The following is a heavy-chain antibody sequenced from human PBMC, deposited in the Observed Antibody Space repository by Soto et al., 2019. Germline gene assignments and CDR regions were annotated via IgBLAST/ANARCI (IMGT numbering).Heavy chain of an antibody. Sequence: QVQLVQSGGEVKRPGASVKVSCKTSGYTFSNYGITLARQAPGQPLEWLGWISLYSDGTNYAQKFQGRVSMTTDTSTTTAYMELRSMRSDDTAVYYCARVVPGAEAWFGPWGQGTLVTVSS. CDR3: ARVVPGAEAWFGP. CDR2: ISLYSDGT. J-gene: IGHJ5*02. CDR1: GYTFSNYG. D-gene: IGHD2-2*01. V-gene: IGHV1-18*01.